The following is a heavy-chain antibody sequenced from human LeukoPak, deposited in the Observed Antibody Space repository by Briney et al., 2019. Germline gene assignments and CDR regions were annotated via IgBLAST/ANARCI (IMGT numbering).Heavy chain of an antibody. D-gene: IGHD2-15*01. V-gene: IGHV1-2*04. CDR3: ARAVDILVDALDI. CDR1: GYTFTGYY. CDR2: INPNSGGT. Sequence: ASVKVSCKASGYTFTGYYMHWVRQAPGQGLEWMGWINPNSGGTNYAQKFKGWVTMTRDTSISTAYMELSRLRSDDTAVYYCARAVDILVDALDIWGPGTMVTVSS. J-gene: IGHJ3*02.